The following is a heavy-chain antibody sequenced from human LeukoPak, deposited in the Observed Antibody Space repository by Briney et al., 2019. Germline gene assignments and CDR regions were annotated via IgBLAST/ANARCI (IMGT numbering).Heavy chain of an antibody. V-gene: IGHV3-74*01. CDR1: GFTFSSYW. CDR3: SRAPSETGGYYPEYFRH. J-gene: IGHJ1*01. CDR2: IKSDGKT. D-gene: IGHD3-22*01. Sequence: GGSLRLSCAASGFTFSSYWMHWVRQAPGKGLVWVSRIKSDGKTNYADSVKGRFTISRDNAKNTVSLQMNSLRAEDTGVYYCSRAPSETGGYYPEYFRHWGQGTLVTVSS.